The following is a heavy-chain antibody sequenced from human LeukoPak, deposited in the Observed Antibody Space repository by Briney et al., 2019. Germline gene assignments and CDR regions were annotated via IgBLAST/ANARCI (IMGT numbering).Heavy chain of an antibody. CDR3: AKGSKAAAGSRPYNWFDP. CDR1: RFTFSSYS. Sequence: GGSLRLSCAASRFTFSSYSMNWVRQAPGKGLEWVSAIRGSGGSTYYADSVKGRFTISRDNSKNTLYLQMNSLRAEDTAVYYCAKGSKAAAGSRPYNWFDPWGQGTLVTVSS. D-gene: IGHD6-13*01. J-gene: IGHJ5*02. V-gene: IGHV3-23*01. CDR2: IRGSGGST.